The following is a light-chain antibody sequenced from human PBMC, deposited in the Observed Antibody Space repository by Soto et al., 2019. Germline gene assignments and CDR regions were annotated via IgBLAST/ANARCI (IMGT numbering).Light chain of an antibody. Sequence: EIVMTQSPATLSVSPGERATLSCRASQSVSSNLAWYQQKPGQAPRLLIYGASTRATGIPARFSGSGSGTEFTRTISSLQAEDFAVYYGQQYNNWPPWTFGQWTKVEIK. CDR2: GAS. V-gene: IGKV3-15*01. CDR1: QSVSSN. CDR3: QQYNNWPPWT. J-gene: IGKJ1*01.